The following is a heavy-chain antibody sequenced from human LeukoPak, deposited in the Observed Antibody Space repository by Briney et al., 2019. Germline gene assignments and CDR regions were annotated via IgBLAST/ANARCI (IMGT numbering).Heavy chain of an antibody. J-gene: IGHJ4*02. Sequence: PGGSLRLSCAASGFTFDIYAMHWVRQAPGKGLEWVSGITWNSAKIDYADSVKGRFTISRDNAKNSLYLQMNSLRPEDTALYYCAKDGSGTFGPFDNWGLGTLVTVSS. V-gene: IGHV3-9*01. D-gene: IGHD3-10*01. CDR2: ITWNSAKI. CDR1: GFTFDIYA. CDR3: AKDGSGTFGPFDN.